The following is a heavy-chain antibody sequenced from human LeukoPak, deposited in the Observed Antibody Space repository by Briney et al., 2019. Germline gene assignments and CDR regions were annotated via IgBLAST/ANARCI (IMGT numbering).Heavy chain of an antibody. D-gene: IGHD6-6*01. CDR1: GYTSTSYD. CDR2: MNPNSGNT. V-gene: IGHV1-8*01. Sequence: ASVKVFCKASGYTSTSYDINWVRQATGQELQWMGWMNPNSGNTGYAQKFQGRVIMTKNTFISTAYMELSSLRSEDTAVYYCARGIPCDIAARRGGHYYYYMDVWGKGTTVTVSS. J-gene: IGHJ6*03. CDR3: ARGIPCDIAARRGGHYYYYMDV.